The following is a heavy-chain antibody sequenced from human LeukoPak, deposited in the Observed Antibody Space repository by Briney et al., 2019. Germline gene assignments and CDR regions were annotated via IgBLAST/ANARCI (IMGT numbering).Heavy chain of an antibody. Sequence: GGSLRLSCAASGFTFTTYFMSWVRQAPGKGLEWVSGISAGGGSSYYADSVKGRFTISRDNAKNSLYLQMNSLRAEDTAVYYCARAMDVWAQGSTVTVSS. CDR1: GFTFTTYF. J-gene: IGHJ6*02. CDR3: ARAMDV. CDR2: ISAGGGSS. V-gene: IGHV3-23*01.